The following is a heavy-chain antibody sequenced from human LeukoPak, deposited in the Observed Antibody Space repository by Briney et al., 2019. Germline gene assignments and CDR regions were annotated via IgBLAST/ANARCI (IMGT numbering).Heavy chain of an antibody. Sequence: GGSLRLSCAASGFTVSSNYMSWVSQAPGKGLEWVSVIYSGGSTYYADSVKGRFTISRDNSKNTLYLQMNSLRAEDTAVYYCALSGFGELFIDYWGQGTLVTVSS. CDR1: GFTVSSNY. V-gene: IGHV3-66*01. J-gene: IGHJ4*02. CDR3: ALSGFGELFIDY. CDR2: IYSGGST. D-gene: IGHD3-10*01.